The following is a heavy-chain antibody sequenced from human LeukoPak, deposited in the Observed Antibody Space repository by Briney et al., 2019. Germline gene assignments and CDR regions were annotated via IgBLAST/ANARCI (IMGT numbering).Heavy chain of an antibody. Sequence: PSETLSLTCAVYGGSFSGYYWSWIRQPPGKGLEWIGEINHSGSTNYNPSLKSRVTLSVDTSKNQFSLKLSSVTAADTAVYYCAIRLGYCTNGVCSLFDYWGQGTLVNVSS. CDR3: AIRLGYCTNGVCSLFDY. D-gene: IGHD2-8*01. CDR1: GGSFSGYY. V-gene: IGHV4-34*01. CDR2: INHSGST. J-gene: IGHJ4*02.